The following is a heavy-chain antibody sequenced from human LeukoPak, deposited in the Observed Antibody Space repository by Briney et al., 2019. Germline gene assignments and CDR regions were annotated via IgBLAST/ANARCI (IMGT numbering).Heavy chain of an antibody. CDR3: ARVREAEYYDSTSSDY. Sequence: SETLSLTCAVYGGSFSGYYWTWIRQPPGKGLEWIGEINYGGITNYNPSLKSRITISIDTSKNQFSLKLNSVTAADTAVYYCARVREAEYYDSTSSDYWGQGTLVTVSS. J-gene: IGHJ4*02. D-gene: IGHD3-22*01. CDR1: GGSFSGYY. V-gene: IGHV4-34*01. CDR2: INYGGIT.